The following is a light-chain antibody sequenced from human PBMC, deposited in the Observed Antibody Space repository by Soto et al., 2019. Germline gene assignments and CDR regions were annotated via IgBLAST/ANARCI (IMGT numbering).Light chain of an antibody. V-gene: IGKV3-20*01. CDR2: ATS. J-gene: IGKJ2*01. CDR3: EQYGSSPT. Sequence: EIVLTQSPGTLSLSPGERATLSCRASQSPGDSYLAWYQQKPGQAPRLLLYATSRRATGIPDRLSGSGSETDFTLTISRLEPEDFAVYYCEQYGSSPTFGQGTKLDIK. CDR1: QSPGDSY.